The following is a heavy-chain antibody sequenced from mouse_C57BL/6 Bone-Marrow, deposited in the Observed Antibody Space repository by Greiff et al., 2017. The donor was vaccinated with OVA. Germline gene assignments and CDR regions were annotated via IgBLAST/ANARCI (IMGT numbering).Heavy chain of an antibody. CDR2: INPNNGDT. CDR3: ARRGGDVWFAY. CDR1: GYTFTDYN. J-gene: IGHJ3*01. Sequence: VQLQQSGPELVKPGASVKIPCKASGYTFTDYNMDWVKQSHGKSLEWIGDINPNNGDTNYNQKFKGKATLTVDKSSSTAYMELRSLTSEDSAVYYCARRGGDVWFAYWGQGTLVTVSA. V-gene: IGHV1-18*01.